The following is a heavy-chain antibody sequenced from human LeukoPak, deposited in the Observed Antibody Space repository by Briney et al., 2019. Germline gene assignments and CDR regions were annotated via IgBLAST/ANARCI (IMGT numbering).Heavy chain of an antibody. CDR3: ARDPGSGFYYYYYYYMDV. J-gene: IGHJ6*03. Sequence: PGGSLRLSCVASGFTFNTYWMSWVRQAPGKGLEWVAVISYDGSNKYYADSVKGRFTISRDNSKNTLYLQMNSLRAEDTAVYYCARDPGSGFYYYYYYYMDVWGKGTTVTVSS. CDR2: ISYDGSNK. CDR1: GFTFNTYW. V-gene: IGHV3-30*03. D-gene: IGHD6-19*01.